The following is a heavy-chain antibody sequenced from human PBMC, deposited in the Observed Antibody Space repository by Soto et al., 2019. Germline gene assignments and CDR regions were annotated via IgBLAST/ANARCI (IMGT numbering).Heavy chain of an antibody. CDR3: AKGIETYYYGSGSYGGGAFDI. V-gene: IGHV3-23*01. CDR1: GFTFSSYA. D-gene: IGHD3-10*01. Sequence: GGSLRLSCAASGFTFSSYAMSWVRQAPGKGLEWVSAISGSGGSTYYADSGKGRFTIARDNSKNTLYRQMNSLRAEDTAVYYCAKGIETYYYGSGSYGGGAFDIWGQGTMVTVSS. J-gene: IGHJ3*02. CDR2: ISGSGGST.